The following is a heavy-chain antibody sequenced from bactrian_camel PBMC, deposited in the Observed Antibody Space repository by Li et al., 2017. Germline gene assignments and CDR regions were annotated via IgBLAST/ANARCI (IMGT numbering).Heavy chain of an antibody. CDR2: TTSDSST. V-gene: IGHV3S53*01. CDR3: AAEGPSWDSDSCVNSEIGY. Sequence: HVQLVESGGGWVQPGASLRVSCAASGFRFDGSDWGWYRQGPGRKCEVVSRTTSDSSTNYAGSVKGRFTISQDVPKNLVYLQMNDLKPEDTAVYYCAAEGPSWDSDSCVNSEIGYWGQGTQVTVS. CDR1: GFRFDGSD. J-gene: IGHJ6*01.